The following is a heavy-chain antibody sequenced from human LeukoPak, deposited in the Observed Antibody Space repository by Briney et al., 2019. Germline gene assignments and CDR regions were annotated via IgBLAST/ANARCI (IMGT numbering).Heavy chain of an antibody. J-gene: IGHJ3*02. D-gene: IGHD5-24*01. Sequence: ASVKVSCKASGYTFTGYYMHWVRQAPGPGLEWMGIVNPGGDSTNYAQDFQGRLTLTGDTSTSTVYMELSSLRSEDTAVYYCARVRDGYNDAYDIWGQGTMVTVTS. CDR1: GYTFTGYY. CDR2: VNPGGDST. CDR3: ARVRDGYNDAYDI. V-gene: IGHV1-46*01.